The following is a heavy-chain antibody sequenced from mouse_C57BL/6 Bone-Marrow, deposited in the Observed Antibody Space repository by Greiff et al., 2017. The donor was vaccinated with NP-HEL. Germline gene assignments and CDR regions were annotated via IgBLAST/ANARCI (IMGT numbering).Heavy chain of an antibody. CDR3: ARKMAYYGSSFYSMDY. Sequence: VKLVESGPGLVAPSQSLSITCTVSGFSFTSYAISWVRQPPGKGLEWLGVIWTGGGTNYNSALKSRLSISKDNSKSQVFLKMNSLHTDDTARYYCARKMAYYGSSFYSMDYWGQGNSVTVST. CDR1: GFSFTSYA. CDR2: IWTGGGT. J-gene: IGHJ4*01. V-gene: IGHV2-9-1*01. D-gene: IGHD1-1*01.